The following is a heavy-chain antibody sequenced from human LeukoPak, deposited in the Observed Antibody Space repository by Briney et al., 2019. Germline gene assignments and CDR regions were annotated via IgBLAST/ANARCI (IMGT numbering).Heavy chain of an antibody. J-gene: IGHJ6*02. CDR1: GFTFSSYA. Sequence: GGSLRLSCAASGFTFSSYAMSWVRQAPGKGLEWASAISGSGGSTYYADSVKGRFTISRDNSKNTLYLQMNSLRAEDTAVYYCAKASYYYYGMDVWGQGTTVTVSS. CDR3: AKASYYYYGMDV. V-gene: IGHV3-23*01. CDR2: ISGSGGST.